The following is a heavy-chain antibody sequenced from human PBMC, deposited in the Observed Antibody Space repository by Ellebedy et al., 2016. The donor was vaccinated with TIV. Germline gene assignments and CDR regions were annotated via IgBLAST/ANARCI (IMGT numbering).Heavy chain of an antibody. V-gene: IGHV4-31*03. CDR1: GGSISSGGYY. J-gene: IGHJ6*03. CDR2: IYYSGSS. CDR3: ARDSAYHYYMDV. D-gene: IGHD2-15*01. Sequence: SETLSLXCTVSGGSISSGGYYWSWIRQHPGKGLEWIGYIYYSGSSYYNPSLKSRLTISVDTSKNQFSLKLSSVTAADTAVYYCARDSAYHYYMDVWGKGTTVTVSS.